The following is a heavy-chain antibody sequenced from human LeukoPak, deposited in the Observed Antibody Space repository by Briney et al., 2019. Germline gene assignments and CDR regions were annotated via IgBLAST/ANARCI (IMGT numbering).Heavy chain of an antibody. J-gene: IGHJ4*02. CDR2: IDWDDDK. CDR3: ARSNVDTAMVYDY. D-gene: IGHD5-18*01. V-gene: IGHV2-70*01. Sequence: TLSLTCTVSGGSVSSGTYYWSWIRQPPGKALEWLALIDWDDDKYYSTSLKTRLTISKDTSKNQVVLTMTNMDPVDTATYYCARSNVDTAMVYDYWGQGTLVTVSS. CDR1: GGSVSSGTYY.